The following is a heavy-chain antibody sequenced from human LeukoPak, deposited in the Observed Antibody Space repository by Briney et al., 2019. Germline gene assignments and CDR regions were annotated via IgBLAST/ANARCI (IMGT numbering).Heavy chain of an antibody. CDR1: GGTFSSYA. Sequence: SVTVSCKASGGTFSSYAISWVRQAPGQGLEWMGGIIPIFGTANYAQKFQGRVTITADESTSTAYMELSSLRSEDTAAYYCAQTYSYGYDYWGQGTLVTVSS. J-gene: IGHJ4*02. D-gene: IGHD5-18*01. CDR2: IIPIFGTA. V-gene: IGHV1-69*13. CDR3: AQTYSYGYDY.